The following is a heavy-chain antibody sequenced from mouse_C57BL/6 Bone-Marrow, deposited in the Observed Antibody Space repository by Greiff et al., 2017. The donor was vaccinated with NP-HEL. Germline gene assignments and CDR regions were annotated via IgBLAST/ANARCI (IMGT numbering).Heavy chain of an antibody. Sequence: VQLKQSGPELVKPGASVKISCKASGYTFTDYYMNWVKQSHGKSLEWIGDINPNNGGTSYNQKFKGKATLTVDKSSSTAYMELRSLTSEDSAVYYCARSGGLAMDYWGQGTSVTVSS. CDR1: GYTFTDYY. J-gene: IGHJ4*01. CDR2: INPNNGGT. CDR3: ARSGGLAMDY. V-gene: IGHV1-26*01. D-gene: IGHD2-4*01.